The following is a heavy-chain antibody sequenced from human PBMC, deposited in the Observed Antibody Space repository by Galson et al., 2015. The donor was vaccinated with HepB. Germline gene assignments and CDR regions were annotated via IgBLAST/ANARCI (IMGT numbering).Heavy chain of an antibody. D-gene: IGHD1-1*01. CDR3: AQLAPFSPLYSQH. CDR1: GGSIYSYY. V-gene: IGHV4-59*08. J-gene: IGHJ1*01. Sequence: SETLSLTCTVSGGSIYSYYWSWIRQSPGKGLEWLGHIYQSGTTNYTPSLKSRFTVSINPSKSQFSLTMSSVTAADTAVYYCAQLAPFSPLYSQHWGQGTLVTVSS. CDR2: IYQSGTT.